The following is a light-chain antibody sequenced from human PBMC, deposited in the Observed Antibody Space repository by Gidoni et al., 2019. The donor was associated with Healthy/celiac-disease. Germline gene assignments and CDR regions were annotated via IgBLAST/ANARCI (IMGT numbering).Light chain of an antibody. CDR3: QQYDNLPIT. Sequence: DIQMTQSPSSLSASVGDRVTITCQASQDIRNYLNWYQQKPGKAPKPLIYDASNLETGVPSRFSGSGSGKDFTFTISSLQPEDIATYYCQQYDNLPITFGQGTRLEIK. CDR1: QDIRNY. V-gene: IGKV1-33*01. J-gene: IGKJ5*01. CDR2: DAS.